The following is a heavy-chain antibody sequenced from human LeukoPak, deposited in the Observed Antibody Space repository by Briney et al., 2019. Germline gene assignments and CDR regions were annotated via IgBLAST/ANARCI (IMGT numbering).Heavy chain of an antibody. CDR2: INADIDNT. V-gene: IGHV1-3*01. CDR1: GYTFSDYA. D-gene: IGHD2-2*01. CDR3: ARDRGYCSGTNCSPSWFDP. J-gene: IGHJ5*02. Sequence: ASVKVSCKASGYTFSDYAMHWLRQAPGQRLEWMGWINADIDNTKYSQKFQGRVTITRDTSANTAYMELSSLRSEDTAVYYCARDRGYCSGTNCSPSWFDPWGQGTLVTVSS.